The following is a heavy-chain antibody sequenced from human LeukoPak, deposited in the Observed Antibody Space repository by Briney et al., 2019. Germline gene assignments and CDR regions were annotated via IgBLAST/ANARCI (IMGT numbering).Heavy chain of an antibody. CDR3: AKDNYYGSGSYYSCGAFDI. J-gene: IGHJ3*02. D-gene: IGHD3-10*01. Sequence: GGSLRLSCAASGFTFDDYAMHWVRQAPGKGLEWVSLISWDGGSTYYADSVKGRFTISRDNSKNSLYLQMNSLRAEDTALYYCAKDNYYGSGSYYSCGAFDIWGQGTMVTVSS. V-gene: IGHV3-43D*03. CDR1: GFTFDDYA. CDR2: ISWDGGST.